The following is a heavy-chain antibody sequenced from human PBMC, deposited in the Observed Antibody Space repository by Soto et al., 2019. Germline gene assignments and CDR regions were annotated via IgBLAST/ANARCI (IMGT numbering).Heavy chain of an antibody. D-gene: IGHD3-9*01. V-gene: IGHV3-48*02. CDR3: AARRHYDLLTGDYGFDY. J-gene: IGHJ4*02. CDR2: ISSRSNTI. CDR1: GFRFNTYS. Sequence: GGSLRLSCVASGFRFNTYSMNLVRQSPGKGLEWLSFISSRSNTIYYADSVKGRLTVSRDNAKSSLYLQMNSLRDEETAVYYCAARRHYDLLTGDYGFDYWGQGSLVTVSP.